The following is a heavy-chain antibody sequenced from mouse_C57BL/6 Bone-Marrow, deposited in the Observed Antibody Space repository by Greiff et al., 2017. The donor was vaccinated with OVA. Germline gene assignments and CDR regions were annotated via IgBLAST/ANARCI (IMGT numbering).Heavy chain of an antibody. CDR1: GFTITNTY. CDR2: IDPGNGNP. CDR3: SRVCDSSYCG. Sequence: VQLKESVAELVRPGASVKLSCTASGFTITNTYMHWVKQRPEQGLEWIGRIDPGNGNPKYAPKFPGKATITADTSSKTASLQISSLTSEDTAIYYCSRVCDSSYCGWGRGTTVTVSA. V-gene: IGHV14-3*01. D-gene: IGHD1-1*01. J-gene: IGHJ2*01.